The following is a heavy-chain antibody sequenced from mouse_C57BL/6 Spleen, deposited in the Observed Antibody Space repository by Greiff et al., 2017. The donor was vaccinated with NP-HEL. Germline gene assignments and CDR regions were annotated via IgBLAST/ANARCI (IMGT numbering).Heavy chain of an antibody. Sequence: VHVKQSGPELVKPGASVKISCKASGYTFTDYYMNWVKQSHGKSLEWIGDINPNNGGTSYNQKFKGKATLTVDKSSSTAYMELRSLTSEDSAVYYCARWGYYGNYYFDYWGQGTTLTVSS. CDR1: GYTFTDYY. CDR2: INPNNGGT. V-gene: IGHV1-26*01. D-gene: IGHD2-1*01. CDR3: ARWGYYGNYYFDY. J-gene: IGHJ2*01.